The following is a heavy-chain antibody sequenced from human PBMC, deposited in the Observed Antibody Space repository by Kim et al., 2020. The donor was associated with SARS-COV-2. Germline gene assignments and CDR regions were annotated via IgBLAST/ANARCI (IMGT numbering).Heavy chain of an antibody. CDR1: GASISNDKW. V-gene: IGHV4-4*02. CDR3: AKGGYYSWYT. J-gene: IGHJ5*02. Sequence: SETLSLTCAVSGASISNDKWWTWVRQPPGKGLEWIREIYSSGTTFSNPALKSRVIISLDKSMNQVSLKLTSATAADTAVYYCAKGGYYSWYTWGQGTLVT. CDR2: IYSSGTT. D-gene: IGHD4-4*01.